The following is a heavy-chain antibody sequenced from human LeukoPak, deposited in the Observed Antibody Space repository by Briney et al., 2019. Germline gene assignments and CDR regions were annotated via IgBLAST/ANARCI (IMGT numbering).Heavy chain of an antibody. CDR1: GGSFSGYY. Sequence: SETLSLTCAVYGGSFSGYYWSWIRQPPGKGLEWIGEINHSGSTNYNPSLKSRVTISVDTSKNQFSLKLSSVTAADTAVYYCARRDFNWFDPWGQGTLVTVSS. J-gene: IGHJ5*02. CDR3: ARRDFNWFDP. V-gene: IGHV4-34*01. CDR2: INHSGST. D-gene: IGHD2/OR15-2a*01.